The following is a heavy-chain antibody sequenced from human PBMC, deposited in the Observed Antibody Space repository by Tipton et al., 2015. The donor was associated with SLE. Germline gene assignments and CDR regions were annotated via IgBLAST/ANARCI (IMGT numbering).Heavy chain of an antibody. V-gene: IGHV4-34*01. CDR1: GGSFSGYY. D-gene: IGHD3-10*01. J-gene: IGHJ4*02. Sequence: TLSLTCAVYGGSFSGYYWSWIRQPPGKGLEWIGEINHSGSTNYNPPLKSRVTISVDTAKNQFSLKLSSVTAADTAVYYCASNMVRGVRTVWGQGPLVTVSS. CDR3: ASNMVRGVRTV. CDR2: INHSGST.